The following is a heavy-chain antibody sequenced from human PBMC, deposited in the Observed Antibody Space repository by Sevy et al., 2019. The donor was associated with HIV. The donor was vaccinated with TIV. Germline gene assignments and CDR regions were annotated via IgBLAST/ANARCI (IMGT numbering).Heavy chain of an antibody. Sequence: GGSLRLSCAASGFTFSSYWMSWVRQAPGKGLEWVANIKHDGSEKYYVDSVKGRFTISRDNAKNSLYLQMNSLRAEDTAVYYCARVSGSGYCSGGSCYQFDYWGQRTLVTVSS. CDR1: GFTFSSYW. V-gene: IGHV3-7*03. CDR3: ARVSGSGYCSGGSCYQFDY. J-gene: IGHJ4*02. CDR2: IKHDGSEK. D-gene: IGHD2-15*01.